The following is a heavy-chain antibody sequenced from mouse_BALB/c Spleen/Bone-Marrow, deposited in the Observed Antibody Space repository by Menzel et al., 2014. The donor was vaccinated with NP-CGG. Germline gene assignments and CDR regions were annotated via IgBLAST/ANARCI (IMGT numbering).Heavy chain of an antibody. J-gene: IGHJ3*01. D-gene: IGHD1-2*01. CDR2: INPDSSTI. CDR3: AKNYYYGYVAY. V-gene: IGHV4-1*02. Sequence: DVMLVESGGGLVQPGGSLKLSCAASGFDFSRYWMTWVRQAPGKGLERIGEINPDSSTINYAPSLKDKFIISRDNAKNTLYLQMSKVRSEDTALYYCAKNYYYGYVAYWGQGTLVTVSA. CDR1: GFDFSRYW.